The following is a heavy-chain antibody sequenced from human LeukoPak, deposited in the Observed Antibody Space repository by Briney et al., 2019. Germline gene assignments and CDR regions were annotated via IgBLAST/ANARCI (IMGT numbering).Heavy chain of an antibody. Sequence: PSETLSLTCTVSGGSIISSSYYWGWIRQPPGKGLEWIGSIFYSGSTYYNPSLKSRVTIFVDTSKNQFSLKLSSVTAADTAVYYCARLRPEGAAGSPDYWGQGTLVTVSS. J-gene: IGHJ4*02. CDR2: IFYSGST. CDR3: ARLRPEGAAGSPDY. CDR1: GGSIISSSYY. D-gene: IGHD6-13*01. V-gene: IGHV4-39*01.